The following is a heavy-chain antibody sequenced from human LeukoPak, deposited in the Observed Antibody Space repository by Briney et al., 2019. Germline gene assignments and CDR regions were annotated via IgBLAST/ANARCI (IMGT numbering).Heavy chain of an antibody. CDR3: ATAGYSSSFDY. CDR2: IYPRDSDT. Sequence: GESLKISCKGSGYSFANYCIGWVRPMSGKGLEWMGIIYPRDSDTRYSRSFQGQVTISADKSINTAYLQWSSLKASDSAMYYCATAGYSSSFDYWGQGTLVTVSS. CDR1: GYSFANYC. J-gene: IGHJ4*02. D-gene: IGHD6-6*01. V-gene: IGHV5-51*01.